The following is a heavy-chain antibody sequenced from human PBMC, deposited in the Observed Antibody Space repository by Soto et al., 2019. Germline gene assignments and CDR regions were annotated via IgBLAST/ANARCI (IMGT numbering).Heavy chain of an antibody. CDR3: AKDRSLRYFDS. CDR2: ISYDGSNK. V-gene: IGHV3-30*18. J-gene: IGHJ4*02. D-gene: IGHD3-9*01. Sequence: SLRLSCAASGFTFSSYGMHWVRQAPGKGLEWVAVISYDGSNKYYADSVKGRFTISRDNSKNTLYLQMNSLRAEDTAVYYCAKDRSLRYFDSWGQGTLVTVSS. CDR1: GFTFSSYG.